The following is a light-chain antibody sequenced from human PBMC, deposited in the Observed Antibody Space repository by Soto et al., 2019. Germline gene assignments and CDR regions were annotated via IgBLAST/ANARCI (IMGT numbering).Light chain of an antibody. CDR1: SSDVGAYNY. CDR2: EVS. CDR3: FSFTADWTHV. J-gene: IGLJ1*01. V-gene: IGLV2-14*01. Sequence: QSALTEPGSVSWSPGQSITISCTGTSSDVGAYNYVSSFQQHPGKAPTLIISEVSNRPSGVSNRFSGSKSGKAASLTISGLQAEDEADYFCFSFTADWTHVFGTGTKVTAL.